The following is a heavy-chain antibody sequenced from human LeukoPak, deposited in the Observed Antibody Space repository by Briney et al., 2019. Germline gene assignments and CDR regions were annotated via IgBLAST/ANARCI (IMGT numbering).Heavy chain of an antibody. Sequence: SVKVSCKASGGTFSSYAISWVRQAPGQGLEWMGRIIPIFGTANYAQKFQGRVTITTDESTSTAYMELSSLRSEDTAVYYCPRDPSSSWSYNWFDPWGQGTLVTVSS. D-gene: IGHD6-13*01. V-gene: IGHV1-69*05. J-gene: IGHJ5*02. CDR1: GGTFSSYA. CDR3: PRDPSSSWSYNWFDP. CDR2: IIPIFGTA.